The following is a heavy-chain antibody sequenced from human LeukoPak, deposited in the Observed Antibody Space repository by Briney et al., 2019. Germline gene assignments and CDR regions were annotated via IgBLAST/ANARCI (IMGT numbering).Heavy chain of an antibody. CDR3: AAVVDSSGYYIRFDY. J-gene: IGHJ4*02. V-gene: IGHV1-58*01. D-gene: IGHD3-22*01. CDR1: GFTFTSSA. Sequence: RASVKVSCKASGFTFTSSAVQWVRQARGQRLKWIGWIVVGSGNTNYAQKFQERVTITRDMSTSTAYMELSSLRSEDTAVYYCAAVVDSSGYYIRFDYWGQGTLVTVSS. CDR2: IVVGSGNT.